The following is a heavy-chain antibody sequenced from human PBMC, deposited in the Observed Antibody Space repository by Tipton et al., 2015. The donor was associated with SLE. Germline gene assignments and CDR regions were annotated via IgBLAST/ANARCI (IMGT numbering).Heavy chain of an antibody. Sequence: GSLRLSCAASGFTFSSYAMHWVRQAPGKGLEYVSAISSNGGSTYYANSVKGRFTISRDNSKNTLYLQMGSLRAEDMAVYYCAGSGADAFDIWGQGTMVTVSS. CDR3: AGSGADAFDI. CDR1: GFTFSSYA. D-gene: IGHD3-10*01. V-gene: IGHV3-64*01. CDR2: ISSNGGST. J-gene: IGHJ3*02.